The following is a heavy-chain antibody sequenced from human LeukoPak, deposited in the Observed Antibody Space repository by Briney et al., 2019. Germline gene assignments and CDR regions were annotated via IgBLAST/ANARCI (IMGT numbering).Heavy chain of an antibody. CDR1: GYTFNDYY. J-gene: IGHJ4*02. CDR2: INPNSGGT. D-gene: IGHD3-10*01. CDR3: ARGLNYYGSGSSFDY. Sequence: ASVKVSCKASGYTFNDYYIHWVRQAPGQGLEWMGWINPNSGGTNYAQKFQGRVTMTRDTSISTAYMELSRLRSDDTAVYYCARGLNYYGSGSSFDYWGQGTLVTVSS. V-gene: IGHV1-2*02.